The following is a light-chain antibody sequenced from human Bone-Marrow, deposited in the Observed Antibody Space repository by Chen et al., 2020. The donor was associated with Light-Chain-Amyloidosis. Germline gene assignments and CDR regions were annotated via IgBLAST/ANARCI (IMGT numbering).Light chain of an antibody. CDR1: QDIRNY. Sequence: DLQMTQSPSLLSASVGDRVTITCRARQDIRNYLAWLQQKPGKAPKSLIYAASRLRSGGPSRFTGSGSGTDFSLTISSLQPEDFATYYCQQYNSYPFTFGPGTTVDI. J-gene: IGKJ3*01. V-gene: IGKV1-16*01. CDR3: QQYNSYPFT. CDR2: AAS.